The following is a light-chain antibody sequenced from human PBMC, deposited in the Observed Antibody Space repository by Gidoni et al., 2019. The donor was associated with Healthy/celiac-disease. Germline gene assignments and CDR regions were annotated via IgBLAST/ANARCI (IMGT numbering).Light chain of an antibody. V-gene: IGKV3-15*01. Sequence: EIVMTQSPATLSVSPGERATLSCRASQSVSSNLAWYPQKPGQAPRLLIYGASTRATGIPARFSGSGSGTEFTLTISSLQSEDFAVYYCQHRGSFGPGTKVDIK. CDR3: QHRGS. CDR2: GAS. J-gene: IGKJ3*01. CDR1: QSVSSN.